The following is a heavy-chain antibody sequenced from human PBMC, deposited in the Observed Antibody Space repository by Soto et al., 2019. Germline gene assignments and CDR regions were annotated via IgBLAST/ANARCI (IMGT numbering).Heavy chain of an antibody. Sequence: EVQMVESGGGLVQPGGSLRLSCAASGFTISRYWMYLVLQAPGKGLEWVANIKGDGREKNYVDSVKGRFTISRDNAKNSLYLQMNSLRVEDTAVYYCASSLLRGQGTLVTVSS. CDR3: ASSLL. CDR1: GFTISRYW. CDR2: IKGDGREK. J-gene: IGHJ4*02. V-gene: IGHV3-7*01.